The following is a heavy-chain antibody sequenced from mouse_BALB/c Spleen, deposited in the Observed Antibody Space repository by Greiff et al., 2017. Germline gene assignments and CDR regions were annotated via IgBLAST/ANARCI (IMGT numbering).Heavy chain of an antibody. V-gene: IGHV1-4*01. D-gene: IGHD2-10*01. CDR1: GYTFTSYT. J-gene: IGHJ3*01. Sequence: QVQLQQSGAELARPGASVKMSCTASGYTFTSYTMHWVKQRPGQGLEWIGYINPSSGYTNYNQKFKDKATLTADKSSSTAYMQLSSLTSEDSAVYDCAKGLLRFAYWGQGTLVTVSA. CDR3: AKGLLRFAY. CDR2: INPSSGYT.